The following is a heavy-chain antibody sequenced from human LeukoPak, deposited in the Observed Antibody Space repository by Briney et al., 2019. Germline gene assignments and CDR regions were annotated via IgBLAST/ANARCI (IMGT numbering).Heavy chain of an antibody. J-gene: IGHJ4*02. CDR1: GFTFSSYD. D-gene: IGHD2-2*02. Sequence: GGSLRLSCAASGFTFSSYDMHWVRQATGKGLEWVSAIGTAGDTYYPGSVKGRFTISRENAKTSLYLQMNSLRAGDTAVYYCAREDCSGTSCYMDYWGQGTLVTVSS. CDR2: IGTAGDT. CDR3: AREDCSGTSCYMDY. V-gene: IGHV3-13*01.